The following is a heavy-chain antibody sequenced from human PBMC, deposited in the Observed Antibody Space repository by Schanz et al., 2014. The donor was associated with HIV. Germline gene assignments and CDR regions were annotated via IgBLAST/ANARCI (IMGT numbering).Heavy chain of an antibody. J-gene: IGHJ6*02. CDR1: GFNFDDYV. CDR2: ISWNSGSI. CDR3: ASGVRGHYYYYAMDV. D-gene: IGHD1-26*01. Sequence: EVQLVESGGGLVQPGRSLRLSCTGSGFNFDDYVMYWVRQAPGKGLEWVSGISWNSGSIGYADSVKGRFTISRDNAKNTLILQMNSLRAEDTAVYYCASGVRGHYYYYAMDVWGQGTTVTVSS. V-gene: IGHV3-9*01.